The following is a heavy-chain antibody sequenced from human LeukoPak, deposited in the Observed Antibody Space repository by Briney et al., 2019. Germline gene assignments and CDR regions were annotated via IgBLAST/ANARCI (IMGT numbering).Heavy chain of an antibody. V-gene: IGHV4-59*01. CDR2: IYYSGST. J-gene: IGHJ4*02. CDR3: ARVDAGSSHY. D-gene: IGHD2-15*01. CDR1: GGSISSYY. Sequence: SETLSLTCTVSGGSISSYYWSWIRQPPGKGLEWIGYIYYSGSTNYNPSLKSRVTISVDTSKNQSSLKLSSVTAADTAVYYCARVDAGSSHYWGQGTLVTVSS.